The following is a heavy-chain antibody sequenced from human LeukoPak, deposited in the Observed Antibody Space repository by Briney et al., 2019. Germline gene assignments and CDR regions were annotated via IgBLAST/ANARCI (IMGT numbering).Heavy chain of an antibody. CDR1: GGTFSSYA. D-gene: IGHD3-10*01. Sequence: ASVKVSCKASGGTFSSYAISWVRQAPGQGLEWMGGIIPIFGTANYAQKFQGRVTMTEDTSTDTAYMELSSLRSEDTAVYYCATDEYGSGSYYNDYYGMDVWGQGTTVTVSS. CDR2: IIPIFGTA. V-gene: IGHV1-69*06. CDR3: ATDEYGSGSYYNDYYGMDV. J-gene: IGHJ6*02.